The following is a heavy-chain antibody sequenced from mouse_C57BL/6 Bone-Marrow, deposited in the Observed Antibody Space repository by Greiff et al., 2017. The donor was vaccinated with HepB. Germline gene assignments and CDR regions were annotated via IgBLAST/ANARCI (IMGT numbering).Heavy chain of an antibody. Sequence: EVKLVESGGGLVQPGASLRLSCAASGFTFTDYCMSWVRQPPGKAPEWLALIRNKANGYTTEYTASVKGRFTISRDNSQNILYLQVNTLRSEDSATYYCVKAVSYGGCYTWFAYWGQGPLVTVSA. CDR1: GFTFTDYC. CDR3: VKAVSYGGCYTWFAY. J-gene: IGHJ3*01. V-gene: IGHV7-4*01. D-gene: IGHD1-1*01. CDR2: IRNKANGYTT.